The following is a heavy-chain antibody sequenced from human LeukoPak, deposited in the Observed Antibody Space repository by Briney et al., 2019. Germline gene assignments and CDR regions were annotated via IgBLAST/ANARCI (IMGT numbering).Heavy chain of an antibody. Sequence: GGSLRLSCAASGFTFSDYYMSWIRQAPGKGLEWVSYISSSSSYTNYADSVKGRFTISRDNAKNSLYLQMNSLRAEDTAVYYCARGRLDTAMVGDYCGQGTLVTVSS. D-gene: IGHD5-18*01. J-gene: IGHJ4*02. CDR2: ISSSSSYT. CDR3: ARGRLDTAMVGDY. CDR1: GFTFSDYY. V-gene: IGHV3-11*06.